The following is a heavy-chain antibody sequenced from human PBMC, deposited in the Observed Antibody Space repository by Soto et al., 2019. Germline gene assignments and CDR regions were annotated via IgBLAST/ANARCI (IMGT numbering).Heavy chain of an antibody. CDR3: AKNVWGITIFGGMDV. J-gene: IGHJ6*02. D-gene: IGHD3-9*01. CDR1: GFTFSSSA. CDR2: ISGSGGST. V-gene: IGHV3-23*01. Sequence: GGSLRLSCAASGFTFSSSAMGWVRQAPGKGLEWVSAISGSGGSTYYADSVKGRFTISRDNSKNTLYLQMNSLRAEDTAVYYCAKNVWGITIFGGMDVWGQGTTVTVSS.